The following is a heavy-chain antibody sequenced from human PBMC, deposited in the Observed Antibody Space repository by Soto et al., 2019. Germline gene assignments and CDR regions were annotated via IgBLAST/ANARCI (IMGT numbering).Heavy chain of an antibody. V-gene: IGHV2-5*02. CDR3: AHREQYSGSWYGRNYFDY. CDR1: GFSLSTSGVG. CDR2: IYWDDDK. J-gene: IGHJ4*02. D-gene: IGHD6-13*01. Sequence: SGPTLVNPTQTLTLTCTFSGFSLSTSGVGVGWIRQPPGKALEWLALIYWDDDKRYSPSLKSRLTITKDTSKNQVVLTMTNMDPVDTATYYCAHREQYSGSWYGRNYFDYWGQGTLVTVSS.